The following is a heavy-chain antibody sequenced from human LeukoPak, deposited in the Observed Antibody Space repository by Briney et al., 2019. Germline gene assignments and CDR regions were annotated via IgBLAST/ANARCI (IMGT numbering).Heavy chain of an antibody. D-gene: IGHD3-3*01. V-gene: IGHV4-34*01. CDR3: ARRVLEYYYYYMDV. CDR1: GGSFSGYY. J-gene: IGHJ6*03. CDR2: INHSGST. Sequence: SETLSLTCAVYGGSFSGYYWSWIRQPPGKGLEWIGEINHSGSTNYNPSLKSRVTISVDTSKNQFSLKLSSVTAADTAVYYCARRVLEYYYYYMDVWGKGTTVTVSS.